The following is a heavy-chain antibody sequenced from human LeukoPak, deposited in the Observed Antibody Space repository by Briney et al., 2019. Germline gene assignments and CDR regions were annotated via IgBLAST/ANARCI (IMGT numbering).Heavy chain of an antibody. D-gene: IGHD4-23*01. CDR1: GFTFGDYA. Sequence: GRSLRLSCTASGFTFGDYAMSWFRQAPGKGLEWVGFIRSKAYGGTTEYAASVKGRFTISRDDSKSIAYLQMNSLKTEDTAVYYCTRAPPTPDYGGKTGLDYWGQGTLVTVSS. CDR2: IRSKAYGGTT. CDR3: TRAPPTPDYGGKTGLDY. V-gene: IGHV3-49*03. J-gene: IGHJ4*02.